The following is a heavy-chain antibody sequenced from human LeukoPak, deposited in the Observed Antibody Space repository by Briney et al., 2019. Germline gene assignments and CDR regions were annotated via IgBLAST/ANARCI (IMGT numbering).Heavy chain of an antibody. Sequence: ASVKPSCSPWQSTVTTSGISRGRGSPGQGLECMGWISAYNGNTNYAQKLQGRVTMTTNTSTSTAYMEPRSLRSDDTVVYYCATLGIAARALDFWGQGTVVTVSP. D-gene: IGHD6-6*01. V-gene: IGHV1-18*01. CDR2: ISAYNGNT. CDR1: QSTVTTSG. CDR3: ATLGIAARALDF. J-gene: IGHJ4*02.